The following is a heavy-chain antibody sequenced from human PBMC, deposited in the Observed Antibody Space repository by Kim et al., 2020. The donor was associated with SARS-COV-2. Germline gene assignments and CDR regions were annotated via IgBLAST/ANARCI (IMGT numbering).Heavy chain of an antibody. CDR3: ARGQTIPYYYEH. J-gene: IGHJ4*02. Sequence: GGSLRLSCSASGFTFSNYAMIWVRQAPGKGLEWVACISGTGRDTTYADSVKGRFNISRDNSKNTVYLEMNSLRGEDTAVYYCARGQTIPYYYEHWGQGT. D-gene: IGHD1-26*01. CDR2: ISGTGRDT. V-gene: IGHV3-23*01. CDR1: GFTFSNYA.